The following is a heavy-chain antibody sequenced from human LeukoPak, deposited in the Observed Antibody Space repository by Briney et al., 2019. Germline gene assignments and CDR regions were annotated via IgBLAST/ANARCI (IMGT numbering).Heavy chain of an antibody. V-gene: IGHV3-23*01. CDR2: ISGGGGST. Sequence: PGGSLRLSCAASGFTFSNYAMNWVRQAPGKGLEWVSAISGGGGSTYYADSVKGRFTISRDNSRNTLYLQMNNLRTEDTAVYFCAKDHDYDTSGPYWGQGTLVTVSS. J-gene: IGHJ4*02. D-gene: IGHD3-22*01. CDR3: AKDHDYDTSGPY. CDR1: GFTFSNYA.